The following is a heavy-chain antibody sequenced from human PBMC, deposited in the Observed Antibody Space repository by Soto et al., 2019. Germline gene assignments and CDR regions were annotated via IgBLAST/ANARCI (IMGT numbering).Heavy chain of an antibody. Sequence: GGSLRLSCAASGFTFSSYGMHWVRQAPGKGLEWVAVISYDGSNKYYADSVKGRFTISRDNSKNTLYLQMNSLRAENTAVYYCAKDLDSSSSLDYYYGMDVWGQGTTVTVSS. CDR3: AKDLDSSSSLDYYYGMDV. J-gene: IGHJ6*02. V-gene: IGHV3-30*18. CDR2: ISYDGSNK. D-gene: IGHD6-6*01. CDR1: GFTFSSYG.